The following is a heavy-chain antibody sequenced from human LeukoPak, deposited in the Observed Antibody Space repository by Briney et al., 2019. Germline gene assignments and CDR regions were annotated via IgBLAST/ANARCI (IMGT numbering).Heavy chain of an antibody. V-gene: IGHV3-23*01. CDR2: ISGGGVTT. J-gene: IGHJ6*02. CDR3: ARNQQLGGHSYYYYGMDV. D-gene: IGHD3-16*01. Sequence: GGSLRLSCVGSGFTSIAYTLTWARQAPGKGLEWVSGISGGGVTTYYADSVKGRFTISRDNSKNTLYLQMNSLRADDTAIYYCARNQQLGGHSYYYYGMDVWGQGTTVTVSS. CDR1: GFTSIAYT.